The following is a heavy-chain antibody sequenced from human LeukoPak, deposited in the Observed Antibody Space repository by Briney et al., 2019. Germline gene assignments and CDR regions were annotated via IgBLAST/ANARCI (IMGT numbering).Heavy chain of an antibody. Sequence: GGSLSHSRAASGFTFSSYAMSWVRQAPGKGLEWVSAITGGGGGTYYADFGKGRFTISSDNSKNTLYLQMNSLRAEDTAVYYCAKGSDSGWYGFYFDYWGQGAVGALSS. V-gene: IGHV3-23*01. J-gene: IGHJ4*02. CDR2: ITGGGGGT. CDR3: AKGSDSGWYGFYFDY. CDR1: GFTFSSYA. D-gene: IGHD6-19*01.